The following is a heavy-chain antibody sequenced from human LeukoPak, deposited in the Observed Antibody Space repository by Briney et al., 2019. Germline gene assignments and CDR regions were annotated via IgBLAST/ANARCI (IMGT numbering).Heavy chain of an antibody. V-gene: IGHV3-21*01. D-gene: IGHD2/OR15-2a*01. J-gene: IGHJ4*02. CDR1: GFTFSAYS. Sequence: GGSLRLSCAASGFTFSAYSMNWVRQPPGKGLEWVSSISLGSSYIYYADSVKGRFTISKDNAKNTVYLQMNSLRAEDTAVYYCVSFYETYWGRGTLVTVSS. CDR2: ISLGSSYI. CDR3: VSFYETY.